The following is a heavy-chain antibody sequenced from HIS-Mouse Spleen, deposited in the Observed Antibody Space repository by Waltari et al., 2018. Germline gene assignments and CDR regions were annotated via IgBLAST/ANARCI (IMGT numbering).Heavy chain of an antibody. CDR2: ISYDGSNK. Sequence: QVQLVESGGGVVQPGRSLRLPCSRSGFTFGSYGMHWVRQAPGKGLEWVAVISYDGSNKYYADSVKGRFTISRDNSKNTLYLQMNSPRAEDTAVYYCEGVYGSGSYYFDYWGQGTLVTVSS. V-gene: IGHV3-30*03. CDR3: EGVYGSGSYYFDY. J-gene: IGHJ4*02. D-gene: IGHD3-10*01. CDR1: GFTFGSYG.